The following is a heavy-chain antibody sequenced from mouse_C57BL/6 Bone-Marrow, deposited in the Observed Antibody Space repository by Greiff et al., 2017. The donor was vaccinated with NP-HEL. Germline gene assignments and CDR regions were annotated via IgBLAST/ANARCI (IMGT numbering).Heavy chain of an antibody. Sequence: EVQRVESGGGLVKPGGSLKLSCAASGFTFSDYGMHWVRQAPEKGLEWVAYISSGSSTIYYADTVKGRFTISRDNAKNTLFLQMTSLRSEDTAMYYCARNYGSKRYYYAMDYWGQGTSVTVSS. CDR2: ISSGSSTI. CDR3: ARNYGSKRYYYAMDY. V-gene: IGHV5-17*01. J-gene: IGHJ4*01. CDR1: GFTFSDYG. D-gene: IGHD1-1*01.